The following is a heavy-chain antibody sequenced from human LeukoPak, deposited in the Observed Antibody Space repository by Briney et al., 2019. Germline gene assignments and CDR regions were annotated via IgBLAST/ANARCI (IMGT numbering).Heavy chain of an antibody. CDR3: ARGVSCGGDCYPLDY. J-gene: IGHJ4*02. CDR1: GGSISSYY. D-gene: IGHD2-21*02. V-gene: IGHV4-59*08. CDR2: IYYSGST. Sequence: PSETLSLTCTVSGGSISSYYWSWIRQPPGKGLEWIGYIYYSGSTNYNPSLKSRVTISVDTSKNQFSLKLSSVTAADTAVYYCARGVSCGGDCYPLDYWGQGTLVIVSS.